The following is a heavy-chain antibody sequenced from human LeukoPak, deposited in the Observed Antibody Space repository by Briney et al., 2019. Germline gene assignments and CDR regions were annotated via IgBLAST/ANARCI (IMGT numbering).Heavy chain of an antibody. CDR1: GGPISSSSYY. V-gene: IGHV4-39*07. J-gene: IGHJ4*02. CDR3: ARDGYSGNDGL. CDR2: IYYSGST. D-gene: IGHD5-12*01. Sequence: SETLSLTCTVSGGPISSSSYYWGWIRQPPGKGLEWNGSIYYSGSTYYNPSLKSRVTISVDTSKNQFSLKLSSVTAADTAVYYCARDGYSGNDGLWGQGSLVTVSS.